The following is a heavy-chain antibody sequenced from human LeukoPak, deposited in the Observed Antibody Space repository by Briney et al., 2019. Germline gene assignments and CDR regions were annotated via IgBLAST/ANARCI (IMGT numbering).Heavy chain of an antibody. V-gene: IGHV3-21*01. J-gene: IGHJ4*02. Sequence: GGSLRLPCAASGFTFSSFGMNWVRQAPGKGLEWVSSISGSSTYIYYADSVKGRFTISRDNAKNSLYLQMNSLRAEDTAVYYCARGSSFLDYWGQGTLVTVSS. CDR3: ARGSSFLDY. CDR1: GFTFSSFG. D-gene: IGHD3-10*01. CDR2: ISGSSTYI.